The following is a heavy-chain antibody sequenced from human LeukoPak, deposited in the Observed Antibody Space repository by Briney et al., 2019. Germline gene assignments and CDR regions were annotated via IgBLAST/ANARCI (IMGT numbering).Heavy chain of an antibody. V-gene: IGHV4-59*11. CDR3: ARDHYDFWSGYYTVGGYYYYMDV. D-gene: IGHD3-3*01. CDR2: IYYSGST. J-gene: IGHJ6*03. Sequence: SETLSLTCTVSGGSISSHYWSWIRQPPGKGPEWIGYIYYSGSTNYNPSLKSRVTISVDTSKNQFSLKLSSVTAADTAVYYCARDHYDFWSGYYTVGGYYYYMDVWGKGTTVTVSS. CDR1: GGSISSHY.